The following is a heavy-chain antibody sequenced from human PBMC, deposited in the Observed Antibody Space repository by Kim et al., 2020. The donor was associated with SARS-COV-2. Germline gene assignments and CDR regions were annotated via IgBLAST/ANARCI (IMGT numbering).Heavy chain of an antibody. V-gene: IGHV3-30*18. CDR1: EFTFSSYG. CDR3: AKEEYSRRPHGPIDI. J-gene: IGHJ3*02. CDR2: ISYDGSNK. Sequence: GGSLRLSCAASEFTFSSYGMHWVRQAPGKGLEWVAVISYDGSNKYYADSVKGRFTISRDNSKNTLYLQMNSLRAEDTAVYYCAKEEYSRRPHGPIDIWG. D-gene: IGHD6-6*01.